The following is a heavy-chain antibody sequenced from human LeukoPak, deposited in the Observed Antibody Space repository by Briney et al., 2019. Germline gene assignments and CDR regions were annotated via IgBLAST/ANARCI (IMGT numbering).Heavy chain of an antibody. CDR3: AIHSSRDGYNYDY. J-gene: IGHJ4*02. CDR1: GGSFSGYY. Sequence: SETLSLTCAVYGGSFSGYYWSWIRQPPGKGLEWIGEINHSGSTNYNPSLESRVTISVDTSKNQFSLKLSSVTAADTAVYYCAIHSSRDGYNYDYWGQGTLVTVSS. D-gene: IGHD5-24*01. CDR2: INHSGST. V-gene: IGHV4-34*01.